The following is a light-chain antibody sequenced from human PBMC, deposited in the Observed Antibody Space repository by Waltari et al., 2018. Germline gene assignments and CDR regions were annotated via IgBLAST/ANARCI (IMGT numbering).Light chain of an antibody. CDR1: QVISSY. Sequence: IQLTQSPSSLSASVGDRVTIPCRASQVISSYLAWYQQKPGKAPKLLIYAASTLQSGVPSRFSGSGSVTDFTLTISSLQPEDFATYYCQQLNSYPSWTFGQGTKVEIK. CDR2: AAS. V-gene: IGKV1-9*01. J-gene: IGKJ1*01. CDR3: QQLNSYPSWT.